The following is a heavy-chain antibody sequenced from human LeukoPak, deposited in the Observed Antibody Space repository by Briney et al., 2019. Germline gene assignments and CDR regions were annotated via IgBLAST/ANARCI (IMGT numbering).Heavy chain of an antibody. CDR2: IIPIFGTA. J-gene: IGHJ4*02. CDR3: ARSSIVATAGPFYFDY. CDR1: GGTFSSYA. V-gene: IGHV1-69*06. Sequence: ASVKVSCKASGGTFSSYAISWVRQAPGQGLEWMGGIIPIFGTANYAQKFQGRVTITADKSTSKAYMELSSLRSEDTAVYHCARSSIVATAGPFYFDYWGQGTLVTVSS. D-gene: IGHD6-13*01.